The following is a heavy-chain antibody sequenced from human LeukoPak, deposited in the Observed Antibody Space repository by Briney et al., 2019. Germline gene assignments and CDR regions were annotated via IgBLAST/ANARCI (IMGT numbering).Heavy chain of an antibody. J-gene: IGHJ4*02. Sequence: GRSLRLSYAASGFTFSSYAMHWVRQAPGKGLEWVAVISYDGSNKYYADSVKGRFTISRDNSKNTLYLQMNSLRAEDTAVYYCAREDYVWGSYRYYFDYWGQGTLVTVSS. V-gene: IGHV3-30*04. CDR3: AREDYVWGSYRYYFDY. CDR2: ISYDGSNK. D-gene: IGHD3-16*02. CDR1: GFTFSSYA.